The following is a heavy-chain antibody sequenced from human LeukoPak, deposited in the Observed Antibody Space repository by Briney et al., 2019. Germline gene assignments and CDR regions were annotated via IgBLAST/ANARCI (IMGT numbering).Heavy chain of an antibody. J-gene: IGHJ4*02. V-gene: IGHV3-23*01. D-gene: IGHD3-22*01. CDR3: AKDLDSSGYYLEENFDY. CDR1: GFTFSSYA. Sequence: GGSLRLSCAASGFTFSSYAMNWVRQAPGKGLEWVAMISGSGGRTYYADSVKGRFTISRDNSKNTLYLQVNSLRAEDKAVYYCAKDLDSSGYYLEENFDYWGQGTLVTVSS. CDR2: ISGSGGRT.